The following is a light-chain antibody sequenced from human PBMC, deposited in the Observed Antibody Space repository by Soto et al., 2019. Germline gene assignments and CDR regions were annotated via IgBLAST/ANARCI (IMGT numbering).Light chain of an antibody. CDR2: GAS. CDR3: QQYRSWPRT. CDR1: QDVMYD. V-gene: IGKV3-15*01. J-gene: IGKJ1*01. Sequence: EIVLTQSPAALSVSPGGRATLSCRASQDVMYDIAWYQQKPGQAPRLLVYGASTRATDAPPRFRGSGSGREFSLTISSLQSEDFATYYCQQYRSWPRTFGQGSRVEIK.